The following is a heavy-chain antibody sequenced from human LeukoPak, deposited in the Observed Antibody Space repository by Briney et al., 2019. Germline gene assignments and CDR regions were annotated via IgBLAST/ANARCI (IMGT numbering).Heavy chain of an antibody. CDR2: IYHSGST. D-gene: IGHD3-3*01. V-gene: IGHV4-30-2*01. CDR1: GGSISSGGYY. J-gene: IGHJ4*02. CDR3: ARGARPGADDFWSGYYTYYFDY. Sequence: SETLSLTCTVSGGSISSGGYYWSWIRQPPGKGLEWIGYIYHSGSTYYNPSLKSRVTISVDRSKNQFSLKLSSVTAADTAVYYCARGARPGADDFWSGYYTYYFDYWGQGTLVTVSS.